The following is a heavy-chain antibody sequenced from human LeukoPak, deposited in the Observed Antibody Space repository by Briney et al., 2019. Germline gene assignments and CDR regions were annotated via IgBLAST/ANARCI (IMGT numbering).Heavy chain of an antibody. D-gene: IGHD3-10*01. CDR2: INPNSGGT. CDR3: ARAPSRHYSYNTAFDY. V-gene: IGHV1-2*02. Sequence: ASVKVSCKASGYTFTGYYMHWVRQAPGQGLEWMGWINPNSGGTNYAQKFQGRVTMTRDTSISTAYMELRRLTSDDTAGYYCARAPSRHYSYNTAFDYWGQGTLVTVSS. CDR1: GYTFTGYY. J-gene: IGHJ4*02.